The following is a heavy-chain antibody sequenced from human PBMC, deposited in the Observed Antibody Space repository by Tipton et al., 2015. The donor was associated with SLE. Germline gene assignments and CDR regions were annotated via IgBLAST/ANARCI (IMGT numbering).Heavy chain of an antibody. Sequence: TLSLTCAFYGGSFSVYYWTWIRQPPGRGLEWIGEINHSGSTNYNPSLKSRVTISVDTSKNQFSLKLRSVTAADAAVYYCARRCAKGLSYWGQGTLVTVSS. V-gene: IGHV4-34*01. CDR3: ARRCAKGLSY. CDR2: INHSGST. D-gene: IGHD4/OR15-4a*01. J-gene: IGHJ4*02. CDR1: GGSFSVYY.